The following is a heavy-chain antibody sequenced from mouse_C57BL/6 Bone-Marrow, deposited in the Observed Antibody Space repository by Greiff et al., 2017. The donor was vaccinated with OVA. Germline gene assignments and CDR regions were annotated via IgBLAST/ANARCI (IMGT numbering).Heavy chain of an antibody. V-gene: IGHV8-12*01. CDR3: ARGEGTGTAVWDFEV. D-gene: IGHD4-1*01. J-gene: IGHJ1*03. CDR1: GFSLSTSGMG. CDR2: IYWDDDK. Sequence: QVTLKVSGPGILQSSQTLSLTCSFSGFSLSTSGMGVSWIRQPSGKGLEWLAHIYWDDDKRYNTSLKSRLTISKDTSRNQVFLKITSVDTADTATDDCARGEGTGTAVWDFEVWGTGTTVTVSS.